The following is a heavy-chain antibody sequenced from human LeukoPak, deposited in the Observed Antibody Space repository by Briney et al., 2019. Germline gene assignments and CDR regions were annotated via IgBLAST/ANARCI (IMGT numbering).Heavy chain of an antibody. V-gene: IGHV1-2*02. Sequence: GASVKVSCKASGYTFTGYYMHWVRQAPGQGLEWMGWINPNSGCTNYAQKFQGRVTMTRDTSISTAYMELSRLRSDDTAVYYCARAFGNYYDSSGYPPFDYWGQGTLVTVSS. CDR2: INPNSGCT. CDR3: ARAFGNYYDSSGYPPFDY. J-gene: IGHJ4*02. D-gene: IGHD3-22*01. CDR1: GYTFTGYY.